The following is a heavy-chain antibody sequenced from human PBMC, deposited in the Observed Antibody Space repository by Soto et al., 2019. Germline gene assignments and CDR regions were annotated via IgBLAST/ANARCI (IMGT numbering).Heavy chain of an antibody. CDR3: ARDNRVDFWSGYYNY. CDR2: ISAYNGNT. V-gene: IGHV1-18*01. CDR1: GYTFTSYG. D-gene: IGHD3-3*01. Sequence: ASVKVSCKASGYTFTSYGISWVRQAPGQGLEWMGWISAYNGNTNYAQKLQGRVTMTTDTSTSTAYMELRSLRSDDTAVYYCARDNRVDFWSGYYNYWGPGTLVTVSS. J-gene: IGHJ4*02.